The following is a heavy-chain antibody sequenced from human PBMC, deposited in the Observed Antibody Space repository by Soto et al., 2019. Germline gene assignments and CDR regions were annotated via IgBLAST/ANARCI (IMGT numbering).Heavy chain of an antibody. Sequence: PGGSLRLSCGASGFTFRSYAMHWVRQTPGKGLEWVAVISYDGSNKHYADSVKGRLSISRDNAKNMLYLQMDSLSSEDTAVYYCVRSMIIVVRLIGLDYWGQGTLVTVSS. D-gene: IGHD3-22*01. CDR3: VRSMIIVVRLIGLDY. CDR1: GFTFRSYA. J-gene: IGHJ4*02. V-gene: IGHV3-30-3*01. CDR2: ISYDGSNK.